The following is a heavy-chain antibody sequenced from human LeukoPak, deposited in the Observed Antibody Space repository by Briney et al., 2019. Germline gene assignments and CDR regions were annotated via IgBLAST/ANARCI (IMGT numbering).Heavy chain of an antibody. J-gene: IGHJ4*02. CDR1: GGSISSGGYY. CDR2: IYYSGCT. D-gene: IGHD4-23*01. V-gene: IGHV4-31*03. Sequence: PSETLSLTCTVSGGSISSGGYYWSWIRQHPGKGLEWIGYIYYSGCTYYNPSLKSRVIISVDTSNNQFSLKLSSVTAADTAVYYCARTTVVAKYFDYWGQGTLVTVSS. CDR3: ARTTVVAKYFDY.